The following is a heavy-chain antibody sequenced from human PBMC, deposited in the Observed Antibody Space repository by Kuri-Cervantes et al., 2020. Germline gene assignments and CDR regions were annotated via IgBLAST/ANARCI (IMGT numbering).Heavy chain of an antibody. D-gene: IGHD6-19*01. J-gene: IGHJ4*02. CDR1: GFTFSDYY. Sequence: GESLKISCAASGFTFSDYYMSWIRQAPGKGLEWVSYIGSSESIIDYADSVKGRFTMSRDNAKNSLSLQMDSLRVEDTAVYYCARWGHSRGWYDLFFDHWGQGTLVTVSS. CDR2: IGSSESII. CDR3: ARWGHSRGWYDLFFDH. V-gene: IGHV3-11*04.